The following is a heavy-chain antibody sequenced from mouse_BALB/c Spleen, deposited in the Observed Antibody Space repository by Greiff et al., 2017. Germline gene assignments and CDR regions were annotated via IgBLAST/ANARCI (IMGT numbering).Heavy chain of an antibody. J-gene: IGHJ3*01. CDR2: ISYDGSN. V-gene: IGHV3-6*02. D-gene: IGHD2-1*01. Sequence: EVQLVESGPGLVKPSQSLSLTCSVTGYSITSGYYWNWIRQFPGNKLEWMGYISYDGSNNYNPSLKNRISITRDTSKNQFFLKLNSVTTEDTATYYCARERGNYFAYWGQGTLVTVSA. CDR1: GYSITSGYY. CDR3: ARERGNYFAY.